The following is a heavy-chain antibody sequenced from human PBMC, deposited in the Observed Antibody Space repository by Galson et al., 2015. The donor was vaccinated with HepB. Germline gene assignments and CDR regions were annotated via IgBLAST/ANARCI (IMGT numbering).Heavy chain of an antibody. J-gene: IGHJ6*02. CDR2: ISSSSSTI. Sequence: SLRLSCAASGFTFSSYSMNWVRQAPGKGLEWVSYISSSSSTIYYADSVKGRFTISRDNAKNSLYLQMNSLRAEDTAVYYCARERQWDYSGMDVWGQGTTVTVSS. CDR1: GFTFSSYS. D-gene: IGHD6-19*01. CDR3: ARERQWDYSGMDV. V-gene: IGHV3-48*01.